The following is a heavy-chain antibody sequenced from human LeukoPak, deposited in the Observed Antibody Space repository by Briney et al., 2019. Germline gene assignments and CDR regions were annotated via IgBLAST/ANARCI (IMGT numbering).Heavy chain of an antibody. CDR2: INPNSGGT. V-gene: IGHV1-2*02. CDR3: ARAETVGYYYDSSGYYLPDY. Sequence: KPGASVKVSCKASGYTFTGYYMHWVRQAPGQGLEWMGWINPNSGGTNYAQKFQGRVTMTRDTSISTAYMELSRLRSDDTAVYYCARAETVGYYYDSSGYYLPDYWGQGTLVTVSS. D-gene: IGHD3-22*01. J-gene: IGHJ4*02. CDR1: GYTFTGYY.